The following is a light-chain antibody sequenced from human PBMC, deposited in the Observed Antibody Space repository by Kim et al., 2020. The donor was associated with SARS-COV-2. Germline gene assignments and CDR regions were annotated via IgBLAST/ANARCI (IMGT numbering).Light chain of an antibody. CDR3: QRYDTFAKT. V-gene: IGKV1-5*03. CDR2: RAS. J-gene: IGKJ1*01. CDR1: QSIDYR. Sequence: ASAGDRVTITGRTSQSIDYRLAWYQHKPGTAPKLLIYRASRLEGGVPLRFSGSGSGTYFTLTINSLQPDDVATYYCQRYDTFAKTFGQGTKVDIK.